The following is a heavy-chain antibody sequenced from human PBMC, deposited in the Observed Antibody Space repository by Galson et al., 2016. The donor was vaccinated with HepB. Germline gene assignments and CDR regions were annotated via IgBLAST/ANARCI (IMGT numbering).Heavy chain of an antibody. CDR3: SREDDDYGDSVFVGPFDI. Sequence: SLRLSCAASDFTFSNYNMNWVRQAPGKGLEWVSSIGASGGYIYYADSVKGRFTISRDNAKNSLYLQMNSLRAEDTAVYYCSREDDDYGDSVFVGPFDIWGQGTVVTVSS. D-gene: IGHD4-17*01. J-gene: IGHJ3*02. CDR1: DFTFSNYN. V-gene: IGHV3-21*01. CDR2: IGASGGYI.